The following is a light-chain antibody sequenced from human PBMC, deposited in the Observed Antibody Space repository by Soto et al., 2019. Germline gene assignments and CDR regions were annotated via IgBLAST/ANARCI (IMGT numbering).Light chain of an antibody. Sequence: ANQLTQSPSSLSASVGDRVTITCRASQAISSALAWYQQKPGKPPKLLIYDASTLQSGVPSRFSGTASGTDFTLTINSLQPGDFATYYCQQFNNWPVTFGPGTKVDIK. J-gene: IGKJ3*01. CDR3: QQFNNWPVT. CDR2: DAS. CDR1: QAISSA. V-gene: IGKV1D-13*01.